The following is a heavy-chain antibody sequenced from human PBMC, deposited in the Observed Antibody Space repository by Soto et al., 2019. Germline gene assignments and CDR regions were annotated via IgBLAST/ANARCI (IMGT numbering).Heavy chain of an antibody. CDR1: GFSFTTYW. CDR3: ARDLDYGGNSAASDV. CDR2: IYPGDSKT. J-gene: IGHJ3*01. Sequence: QLVQSGAAVKEPGESLKIACKGSGFSFTTYWIAWVRQMSGKGLEWMGIIYPGDSKTTYSPSFQGQVTISADKSISNAYLQWSSLKASDTAMYYCARDLDYGGNSAASDVWGQGTMVTVSS. V-gene: IGHV5-51*03. D-gene: IGHD4-17*01.